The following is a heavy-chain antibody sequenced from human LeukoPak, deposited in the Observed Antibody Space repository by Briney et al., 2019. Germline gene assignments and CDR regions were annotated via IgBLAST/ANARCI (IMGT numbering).Heavy chain of an antibody. J-gene: IGHJ4*02. CDR1: GCTFTSYG. Sequence: ASVKVSCKASGCTFTSYGISWVRQAPGQGLEWMGWISAYNGNTNYAQKLQGRVTMTTDTSTSTAYMELSRLRSDDTAVYYCARAIKYYYGSGSYQFDYWGQGTLVTVSS. D-gene: IGHD3-10*01. CDR2: ISAYNGNT. CDR3: ARAIKYYYGSGSYQFDY. V-gene: IGHV1-18*01.